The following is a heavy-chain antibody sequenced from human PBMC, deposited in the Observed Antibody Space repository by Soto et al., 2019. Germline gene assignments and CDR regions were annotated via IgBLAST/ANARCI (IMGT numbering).Heavy chain of an antibody. V-gene: IGHV3-23*01. Sequence: GGSLRLSCAASRFTFSSYAMTWVRQAPGKGPEWVSTISGSGGSTYYAESVKGRFTISRDNSKNRLFLQMNSLRAEDTAVYFCARPYCSITSCSRGHAFDIWGQGTVVTVSS. CDR2: ISGSGGST. CDR1: RFTFSSYA. D-gene: IGHD2-2*01. CDR3: ARPYCSITSCSRGHAFDI. J-gene: IGHJ3*02.